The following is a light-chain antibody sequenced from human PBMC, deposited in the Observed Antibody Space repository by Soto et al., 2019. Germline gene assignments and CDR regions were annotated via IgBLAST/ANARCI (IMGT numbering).Light chain of an antibody. CDR1: SGDIGSYNR. J-gene: IGLJ1*01. CDR2: EVT. Sequence: QSVLTQPASVSGSPGQSITISCTGTSGDIGSYNRVSWYQQHPGKAPKLIIYEVTDRPSGVSNRFSGSKSGNTASLTISGLQAEDEAEYYCSSYTNTNTRDCVFGNGTKVTVL. V-gene: IGLV2-14*01. CDR3: SSYTNTNTRDCV.